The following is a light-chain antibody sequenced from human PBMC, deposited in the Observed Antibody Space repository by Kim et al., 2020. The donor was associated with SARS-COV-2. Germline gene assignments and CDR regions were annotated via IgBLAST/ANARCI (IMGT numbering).Light chain of an antibody. V-gene: IGLV3-1*01. Sequence: VSVSPGQTVSITCSGDKLGVKYSSWYQQRPGQAPVLVIYQDTKRPSGIPERFSGSNSGNTATLTISGTQAVDEADYYCQAWDKTWVFGGGTQLTVL. CDR1: KLGVKY. J-gene: IGLJ3*02. CDR2: QDT. CDR3: QAWDKTWV.